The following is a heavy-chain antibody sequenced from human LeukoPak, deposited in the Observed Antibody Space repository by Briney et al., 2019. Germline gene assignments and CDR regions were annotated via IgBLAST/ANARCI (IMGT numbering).Heavy chain of an antibody. D-gene: IGHD2/OR15-2a*01. J-gene: IGHJ4*02. V-gene: IGHV1-58*01. Sequence: SVKISCKASGFTFTSSAVQWVRQARGQRLEWIGWIVVGSGNTNYAQKFQERVTITRDMSTSTAYMELSSLRSEDTAVYYCAADAFYLNFDYWGQGTLVTVSS. CDR1: GFTFTSSA. CDR2: IVVGSGNT. CDR3: AADAFYLNFDY.